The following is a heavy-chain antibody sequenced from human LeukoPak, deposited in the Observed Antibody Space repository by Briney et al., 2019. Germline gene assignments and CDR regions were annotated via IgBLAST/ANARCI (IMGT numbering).Heavy chain of an antibody. D-gene: IGHD3-10*01. V-gene: IGHV1-2*02. CDR3: ARTPCGSGSYSTYYFDY. CDR2: INPNSDGT. CDR1: GYTFTGYY. Sequence: ASVKVSCKASGYTFTGYYMHWVRQAPGQGLEWMGWINPNSDGTNYAQKFQGRVTMTRDTSISTAYMELSRLRSDDTAVYYCARTPCGSGSYSTYYFDYWGQGTLVTVSS. J-gene: IGHJ4*02.